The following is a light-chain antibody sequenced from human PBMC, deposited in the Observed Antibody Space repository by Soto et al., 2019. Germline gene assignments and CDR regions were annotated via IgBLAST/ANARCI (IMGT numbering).Light chain of an antibody. CDR3: QQSYSSPWT. V-gene: IGKV1-39*01. J-gene: IGKJ1*01. Sequence: DIQMTQSPSSLSASVGDRVSITCRASQSINNYLNWYQQESGRAPKLLIYAASSLQGKVPSRFSGSGSGTDFTLTISSLQPEDFATYYCQQSYSSPWTFGQGTKVEMK. CDR1: QSINNY. CDR2: AAS.